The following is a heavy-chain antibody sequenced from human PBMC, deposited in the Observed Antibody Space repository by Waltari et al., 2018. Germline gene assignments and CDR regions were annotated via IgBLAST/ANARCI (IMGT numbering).Heavy chain of an antibody. J-gene: IGHJ4*02. D-gene: IGHD2-8*01. Sequence: EVQLVESGGGLVKPGGSLRLSCAASGFTFSSYSMNWVRQAPGKGLEWVSSISSSSSYIYYAASVKGRFTISRDNAKNSLYLQMNSLRAEDTAVYYCARKGKWLPFDYWGQGTLVTVSS. CDR3: ARKGKWLPFDY. CDR1: GFTFSSYS. V-gene: IGHV3-21*01. CDR2: ISSSSSYI.